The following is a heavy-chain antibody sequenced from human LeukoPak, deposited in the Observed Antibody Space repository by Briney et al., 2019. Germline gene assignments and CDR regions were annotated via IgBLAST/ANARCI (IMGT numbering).Heavy chain of an antibody. Sequence: GGSLRLSCAASGFTFSGYDMNWVRQAPGKGLEWVSSISGSSSYIYYADSMKGRFTISRDNAKNTLYLQMNSLRAEDTAVYYCASRYCSSTSCPHYYYYYMDVWGKGTTVTISS. CDR3: ASRYCSSTSCPHYYYYYMDV. D-gene: IGHD2-2*01. CDR1: GFTFSGYD. V-gene: IGHV3-21*01. CDR2: ISGSSSYI. J-gene: IGHJ6*03.